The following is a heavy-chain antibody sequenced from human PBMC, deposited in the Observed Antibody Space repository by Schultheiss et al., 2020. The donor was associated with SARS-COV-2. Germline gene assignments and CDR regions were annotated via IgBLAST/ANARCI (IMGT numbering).Heavy chain of an antibody. CDR3: ARDEGNYYEYLDY. CDR2: ISAYNGNT. V-gene: IGHV1-18*04. D-gene: IGHD1-26*01. CDR1: GYTFTSYA. Sequence: ASVKVSCKASGYTFTSYAISWVRQAPGQGLEWMGWISAYNGNTKYTQKFQGRVTMTTDTSTSTAYMELRSLRSDDTAVYYCARDEGNYYEYLDYWGQGTLVTVSS. J-gene: IGHJ4*02.